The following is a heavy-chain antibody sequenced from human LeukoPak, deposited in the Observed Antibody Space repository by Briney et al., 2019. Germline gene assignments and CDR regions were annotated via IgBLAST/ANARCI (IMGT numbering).Heavy chain of an antibody. Sequence: ASVKVSCKASGYTFTGYYIHWVRQAPGQGLEWMGWIHPGTGDTNYAQKFQDRVTVTRDTSIATAYMDLIRLTSDDTAVYYCASYASGYNWLRVWGQGTLVTVSS. D-gene: IGHD1-1*01. CDR2: IHPGTGDT. V-gene: IGHV1-2*02. J-gene: IGHJ4*02. CDR3: ASYASGYNWLRV. CDR1: GYTFTGYY.